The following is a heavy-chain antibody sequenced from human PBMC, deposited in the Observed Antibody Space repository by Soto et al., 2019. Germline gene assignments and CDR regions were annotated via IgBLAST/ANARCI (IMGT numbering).Heavy chain of an antibody. V-gene: IGHV1-18*04. D-gene: IGHD2-2*02. CDR1: GYTFTSYG. Sequence: QVQLVQSGAEVKKPGASVKVSCKASGYTFTSYGISWVRQAPGQGLEWMGWISAYNGNTNYAQKFQGRVTITADESTSTAYMELSSLRSEDTAVYYCARAGMQYQLLYNSPCDYWGQGTLVTVSS. J-gene: IGHJ4*02. CDR3: ARAGMQYQLLYNSPCDY. CDR2: ISAYNGNT.